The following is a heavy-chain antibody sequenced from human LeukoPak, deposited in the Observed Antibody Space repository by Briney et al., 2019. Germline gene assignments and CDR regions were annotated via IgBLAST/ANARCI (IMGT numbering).Heavy chain of an antibody. J-gene: IGHJ4*02. CDR1: GFTFSSYS. CDR3: ARETDSSVN. Sequence: LRLSCAASGFTFSSYSMNWVRQAPGKGLEWIGYIYYSGSTYYNPSLKSRVTISVDTSKNQFSLKLSSVTAADTAVYYCARETDSSVNWGQGTLVTVSS. CDR2: IYYSGST. D-gene: IGHD3-22*01. V-gene: IGHV4-31*02.